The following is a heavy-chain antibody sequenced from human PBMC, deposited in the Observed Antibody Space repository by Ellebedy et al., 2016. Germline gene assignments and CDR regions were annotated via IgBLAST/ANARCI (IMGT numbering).Heavy chain of an antibody. V-gene: IGHV7-4-1*02. CDR2: INTNTGNP. Sequence: ASVKVSCKASGYTFTSYAMNWVRQAPGQGLEWMGWINTNTGNPTYAQGFTGRFVFSLDTSVSTAYLQISSLKAEDTAVYYCARDVDYGGNSGYQPVDYWGQGTLVTVSS. D-gene: IGHD4-23*01. CDR3: ARDVDYGGNSGYQPVDY. CDR1: GYTFTSYA. J-gene: IGHJ4*02.